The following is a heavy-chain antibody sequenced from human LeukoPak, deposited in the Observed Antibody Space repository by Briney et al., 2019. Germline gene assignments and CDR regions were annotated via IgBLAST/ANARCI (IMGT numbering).Heavy chain of an antibody. CDR2: INPNSGGT. Sequence: ALVKVSCKASGYTFTGYYMHWVRQAPGQGLEWMGWINPNSGGTNCAQKFQGWVTMTRDTSISTAYMELSRLRSDDTAVYYCARGATAGRFSLRPSGAYYMDVWGKGTTVTVSS. J-gene: IGHJ6*03. D-gene: IGHD6-13*01. V-gene: IGHV1-2*04. CDR1: GYTFTGYY. CDR3: ARGATAGRFSLRPSGAYYMDV.